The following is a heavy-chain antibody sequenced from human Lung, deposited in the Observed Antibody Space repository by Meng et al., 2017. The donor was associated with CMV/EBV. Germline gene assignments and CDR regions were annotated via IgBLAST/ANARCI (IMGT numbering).Heavy chain of an antibody. Sequence: ASVXVSXXASGYAFTGYYIHWLRQAPGQGLECVGWIHPNSGDTHYAQKFQGRVTLTKYTSITTAYMDMSRLRSDDTAVYYCARGLTIFGVVIIIHFDSWGQGXVVTVSS. J-gene: IGHJ4*02. D-gene: IGHD3-3*01. V-gene: IGHV1-2*02. CDR3: ARGLTIFGVVIIIHFDS. CDR1: GYAFTGYY. CDR2: IHPNSGDT.